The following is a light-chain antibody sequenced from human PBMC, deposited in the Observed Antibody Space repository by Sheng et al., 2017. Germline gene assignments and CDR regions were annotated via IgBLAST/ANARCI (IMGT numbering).Light chain of an antibody. CDR2: DAS. J-gene: IGKJ4*01. V-gene: IGKV3-11*01. CDR3: QQRSNWPPLT. CDR1: QAVIKNY. Sequence: EIVLTQSPGTLSVSPGERATLSCRASQAVIKNYLAWYQQKPGQPPRLLMYDASTRATGIPDRFSGSGSGTDFTLTISSLEPEDFAVYYCQQRSNWPPLTFGGGTKVEIK.